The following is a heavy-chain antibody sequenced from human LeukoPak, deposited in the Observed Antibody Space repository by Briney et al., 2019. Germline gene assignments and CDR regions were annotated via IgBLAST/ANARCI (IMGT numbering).Heavy chain of an antibody. Sequence: ASVKVSCKASGYTFTSYAMNWVRQAPGQGLEWMGWINTNTGNPTYAQGFTGRFVFSLDTSVSTAYLQISSLKAEDTAVYYCARRAQLPGYYYYGMDVWGQGTTVTVSS. CDR1: GYTFTSYA. D-gene: IGHD2-2*01. V-gene: IGHV7-4-1*02. CDR3: ARRAQLPGYYYYGMDV. J-gene: IGHJ6*02. CDR2: INTNTGNP.